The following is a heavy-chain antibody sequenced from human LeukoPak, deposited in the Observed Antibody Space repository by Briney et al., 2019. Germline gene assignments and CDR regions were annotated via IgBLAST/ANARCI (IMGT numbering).Heavy chain of an antibody. CDR1: CFTFSSNC. CDR3: ARDNGEHTYYDFWSGYWPTDNWFDL. V-gene: IGHV3-21*01. CDR2: ISSSSSYI. Sequence: PGGALLLFCAACCFTFSSNCLNGCRRAPAKGLEGFSAISSSSSYIYYADSVKGRFTISRDNAKNSLYLQMNSLRAEDTAVYYCARDNGEHTYYDFWSGYWPTDNWFDLWGQGTLVTVSS. D-gene: IGHD3-3*01. J-gene: IGHJ5*02.